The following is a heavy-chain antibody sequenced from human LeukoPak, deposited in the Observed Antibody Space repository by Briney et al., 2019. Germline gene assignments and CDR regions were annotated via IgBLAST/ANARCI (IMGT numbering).Heavy chain of an antibody. CDR3: ARRLYDTSGWDI. V-gene: IGHV4-39*07. Sequence: SETLSLTCTVSGGSISSSSYYWGWIRQPPGKGLEWIGSIYYSGSTYYNPSLKSRVTISVDTSKNQFSLKLSSVTAADTAVYYCARRLYDTSGWDIWGQGTMVTVSS. CDR1: GGSISSSSYY. J-gene: IGHJ3*02. D-gene: IGHD3-22*01. CDR2: IYYSGST.